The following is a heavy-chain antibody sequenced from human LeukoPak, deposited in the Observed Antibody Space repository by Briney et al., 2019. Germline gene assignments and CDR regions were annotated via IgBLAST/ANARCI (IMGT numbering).Heavy chain of an antibody. D-gene: IGHD6-25*01. CDR2: IWPDGSKK. CDR1: GFTFSTNA. J-gene: IGHJ4*02. CDR3: AKISSSAESNSDY. Sequence: GRSLRLSCAASGFTFSTNAMHWVRQAPGKGLEWEAFIWPDGSKKYYADSVKGRFAISRENSKNTVYLQMNDLRPEDTALYSCAKISSSAESNSDYWGQGTLLTVSS. V-gene: IGHV3-33*06.